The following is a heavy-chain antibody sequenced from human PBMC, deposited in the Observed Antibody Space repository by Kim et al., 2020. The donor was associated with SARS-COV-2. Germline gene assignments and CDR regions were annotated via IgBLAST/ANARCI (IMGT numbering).Heavy chain of an antibody. Sequence: ASVKVSCKASGYTFTIYGIIWVRQAPGQGLEWMGFISTGNGNTIYAQNLQGRVTMTTDTSTSTAYMELRSLRSDDTAIYYCARSSKEADYWGQGTLVTVS. CDR2: ISTGNGNT. J-gene: IGHJ4*02. CDR1: GYTFTIYG. CDR3: ARSSKEADY. V-gene: IGHV1-18*04.